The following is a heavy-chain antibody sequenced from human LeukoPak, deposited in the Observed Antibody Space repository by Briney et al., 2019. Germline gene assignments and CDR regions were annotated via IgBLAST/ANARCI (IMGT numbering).Heavy chain of an antibody. Sequence: GGSLRLSCTASGFTFSNYAMSWVRQAPGKGLEWVSAISGSGGTTYYADSVKGRFTISRDNSMNTLYLQMNSLRAEDTAVFYCARGDCSSTSCSSTPKNWFDPWGQGTLVTVSS. V-gene: IGHV3-23*01. J-gene: IGHJ5*02. CDR2: ISGSGGTT. D-gene: IGHD2-2*01. CDR1: GFTFSNYA. CDR3: ARGDCSSTSCSSTPKNWFDP.